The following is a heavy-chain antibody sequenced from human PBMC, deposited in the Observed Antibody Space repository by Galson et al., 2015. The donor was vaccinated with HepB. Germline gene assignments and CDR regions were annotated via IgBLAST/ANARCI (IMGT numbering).Heavy chain of an antibody. D-gene: IGHD5-18*01. CDR2: IHAGNGDT. CDR3: AKNPPGTWILDY. J-gene: IGHJ4*02. V-gene: IGHV1-3*01. Sequence: SVKVSCKASGYTFTNYAMHWVRQAPGQSLEWMGWIHAGNGDTEYSQKFQGRVTITRDTSASTAYMELSSLRSEATAVYYCAKNPPGTWILDYWGQGTLVTVSS. CDR1: GYTFTNYA.